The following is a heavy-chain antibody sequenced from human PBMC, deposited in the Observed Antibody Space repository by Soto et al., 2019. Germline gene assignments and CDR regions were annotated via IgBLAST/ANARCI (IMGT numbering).Heavy chain of an antibody. D-gene: IGHD4-17*01. J-gene: IGHJ1*01. V-gene: IGHV3-15*07. CDR3: TTDSRTTVPEVRFAF. CDR1: GFTFHNAW. CDR2: IRSQSDGGSG. Sequence: EVQLEESGGGVVMPGGSLRLSCAASGFTFHNAWINWVRQPPGGGLEWVGRIRSQSDGGSGDYAAPVKGRFVVSRDDSKNMVYLQMNSLKIEDTAVYYCTTDSRTTVPEVRFAFWGHGTLGTVSS.